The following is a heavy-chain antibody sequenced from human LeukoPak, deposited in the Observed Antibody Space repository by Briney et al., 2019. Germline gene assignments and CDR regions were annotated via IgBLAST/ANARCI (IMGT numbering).Heavy chain of an antibody. D-gene: IGHD3-10*01. Sequence: GGSLRLSCAASGFTFDDYAMHWGRHAPGKGLEWVSGISWNSGSIGYADSVKGRFTISRDNAKNSLYLQMNSLRAEDTAVYYCARAFGLGGWFDPWGQGTLVTVSS. CDR3: ARAFGLGGWFDP. CDR2: ISWNSGSI. J-gene: IGHJ5*02. CDR1: GFTFDDYA. V-gene: IGHV3-9*01.